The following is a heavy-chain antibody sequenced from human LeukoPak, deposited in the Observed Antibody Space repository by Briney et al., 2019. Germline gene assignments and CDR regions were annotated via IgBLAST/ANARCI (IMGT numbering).Heavy chain of an antibody. D-gene: IGHD2-2*01. V-gene: IGHV3-33*01. CDR3: ARGGVPAAMSSYYYYYYYMDV. CDR2: IWYDGSNK. CDR1: GFTFSSYG. J-gene: IGHJ6*03. Sequence: GGSLRLSCAASGFTFSSYGMHWVRQAPGKGLEWVAVIWYDGSNKYYADSVKGRFTIPRDNSKNTLYLQMNSLRAEDTAVYYCARGGVPAAMSSYYYYYYYMDVWGKGTTVTVSS.